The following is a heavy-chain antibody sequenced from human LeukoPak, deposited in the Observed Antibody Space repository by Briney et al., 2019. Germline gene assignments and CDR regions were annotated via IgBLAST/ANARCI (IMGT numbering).Heavy chain of an antibody. CDR2: IWSDGSNR. CDR1: GFMFTHHG. D-gene: IGHD4-17*01. CDR3: AKLDDYGDYDGYYYYMDV. J-gene: IGHJ6*03. V-gene: IGHV3-30*02. Sequence: GGSLRLSCAASGFMFTHHGMHWVRQAPGKGLEWVAVIWSDGSNRFYSDSVKGRFAISRDNSKNTLYLQMNSLRAEDTAVYYCAKLDDYGDYDGYYYYMDVWGKGTTVTVSS.